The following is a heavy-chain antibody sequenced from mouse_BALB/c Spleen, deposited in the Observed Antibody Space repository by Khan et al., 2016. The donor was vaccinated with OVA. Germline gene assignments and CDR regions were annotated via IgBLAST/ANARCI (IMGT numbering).Heavy chain of an antibody. CDR3: ARAGYGGFAH. CDR1: GYTFTDFL. CDR2: IYPGSGYI. D-gene: IGHD3-2*02. J-gene: IGHJ3*01. V-gene: IGHV1-81*01. Sequence: QVQLQQSGPELAKPGASVKMSCKASGYTFTDFLISWLKQRPGQGLEWIGEIYPGSGYIYYNEHFKGKATLTSDKSSNTAYMQLSSLTSEDSAVYVCARAGYGGFAHWGQGTLVTVSA.